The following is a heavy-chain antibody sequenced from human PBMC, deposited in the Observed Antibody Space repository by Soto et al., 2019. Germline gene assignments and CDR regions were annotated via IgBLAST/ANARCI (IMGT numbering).Heavy chain of an antibody. D-gene: IGHD2-21*02. V-gene: IGHV3-21*01. CDR1: GFTFSSCT. CDR2: ISPSTSHI. CDR3: SGFSGCACHQNYGMDV. Sequence: EVHLVESGGGLVKPGGSLRLSCAVSGFTFSSCTMNWVRQAPGKGLEWVSSISPSTSHIYYPDSVKGRFTISRDNAKNSLFLQMNSLRAEDTAVYYCSGFSGCACHQNYGMDVWGQGTTVTVSS. J-gene: IGHJ6*02.